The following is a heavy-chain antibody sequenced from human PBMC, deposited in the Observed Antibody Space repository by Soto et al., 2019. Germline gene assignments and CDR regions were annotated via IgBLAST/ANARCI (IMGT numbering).Heavy chain of an antibody. D-gene: IGHD4-17*01. Sequence: ASVKVSCKASGFTFANSAVQWLRQARGQRLEWIGWIVVDSGNTNYAQKFQERVTITRDMSTSTAYMELSSLRSEDTAVYYCEADGEREGFDLWGQGTLVTVSS. J-gene: IGHJ4*02. CDR3: EADGEREGFDL. CDR2: IVVDSGNT. CDR1: GFTFANSA. V-gene: IGHV1-58*01.